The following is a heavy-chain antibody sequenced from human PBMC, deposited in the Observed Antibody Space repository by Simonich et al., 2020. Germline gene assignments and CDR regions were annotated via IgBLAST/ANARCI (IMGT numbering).Heavy chain of an antibody. CDR3: ARGALTGDYYYMDV. D-gene: IGHD7-27*01. CDR1: GYTLTGYF. CDR2: IKPTSGST. V-gene: IGHV1-2*02. Sequence: QVQLVQSGAEVKKPGASVKVYCKASGYTLTGYFRHWGRQAPVQGVEWMGWIKPTSGSTNYAKKVQGRVTMTRDTSISPAYMELRRLRSDDTAVYYCARGALTGDYYYMDVWGKGTTVTVSS. J-gene: IGHJ6*03.